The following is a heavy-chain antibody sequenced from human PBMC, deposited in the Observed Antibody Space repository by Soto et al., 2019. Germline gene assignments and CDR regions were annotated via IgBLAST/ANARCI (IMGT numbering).Heavy chain of an antibody. V-gene: IGHV3-7*05. CDR3: RGSSGYYYFLDY. CDR2: IKQDGSEK. Sequence: GGSLRLSCAASGFTFSSYWMSWVRQAPGKGLEWVANIKQDGSEKYYVDSVKGRFTISRDNAKNSLYLQMNSLRAEDTAVYYCRGSSGYYYFLDYWGQGTLVTVSS. CDR1: GFTFSSYW. D-gene: IGHD3-22*01. J-gene: IGHJ4*02.